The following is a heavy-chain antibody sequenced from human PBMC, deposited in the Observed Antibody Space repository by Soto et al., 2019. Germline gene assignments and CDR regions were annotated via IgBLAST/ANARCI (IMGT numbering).Heavy chain of an antibody. D-gene: IGHD4-17*01. J-gene: IGHJ4*02. CDR2: INGGIGNT. CDR3: ARSSVTIDGLDF. CDR1: GYDFNSYS. Sequence: QVRLEQPRAEVKEPGASVKISCKASGYDFNSYSIHWLRQAPGQRPEYMGRINGGIGNTKFSQKFQDRLTISRDTSASAMYMELSSLTSDDTGVYYCARSSVTIDGLDFWGQGTLVIVSS. V-gene: IGHV1-3*01.